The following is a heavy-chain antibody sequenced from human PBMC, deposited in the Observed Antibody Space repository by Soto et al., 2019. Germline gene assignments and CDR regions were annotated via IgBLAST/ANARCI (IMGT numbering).Heavy chain of an antibody. J-gene: IGHJ3*01. CDR1: GYTFTNYY. D-gene: IGHD2-21*02. V-gene: IGHV1-46*01. CDR3: ARGDRGAFDL. CDR2: INPTGGRA. Sequence: ASVKVSCKASGYTFTNYYIHWVRQAPGQGLEWMGVINPTGGRASYAPKFQGRVTLTRDTSTSTAYMELSSLRVEDTGVYFCARGDRGAFDLWGQGTMVTV.